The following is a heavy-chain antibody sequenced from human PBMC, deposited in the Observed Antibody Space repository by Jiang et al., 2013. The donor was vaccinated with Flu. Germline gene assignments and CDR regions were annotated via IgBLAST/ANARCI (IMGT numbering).Heavy chain of an antibody. V-gene: IGHV3-21*01. CDR3: VRSGPTATGDF. J-gene: IGHJ4*02. CDR1: GFTYSNYN. D-gene: IGHD1-7*01. CDR2: ISYRSRDI. Sequence: VQLVESGGGLVKPGGSLRLSCAASGFTYSNYNVNWVRQAPGKGLEWVAAISYRSRDIWYADSVKGRFTISRDDAKQSVYLQMNSLRVEETALYHCVRSGPTATGDFWGQGTRVTVSS.